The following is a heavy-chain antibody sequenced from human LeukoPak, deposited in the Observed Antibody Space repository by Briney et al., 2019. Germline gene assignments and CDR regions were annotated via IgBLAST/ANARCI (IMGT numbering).Heavy chain of an antibody. Sequence: PSETLSLTCAVYGGSFSGYYWSWIRQPPGKGLEWIGYIYYSGSTNYNPSLKSRVTISVDTSKNQFSLKLSSVTPEDTAVYYCARSNTGMIVDWGQGTLVTVSS. CDR2: IYYSGST. J-gene: IGHJ4*02. CDR3: ARSNTGMIVD. CDR1: GGSFSGYY. D-gene: IGHD3-22*01. V-gene: IGHV4-59*12.